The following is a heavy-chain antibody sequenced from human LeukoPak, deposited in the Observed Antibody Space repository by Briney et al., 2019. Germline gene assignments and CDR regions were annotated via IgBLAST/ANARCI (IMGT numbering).Heavy chain of an antibody. Sequence: GGSLRLSCAASGFTVSSNYMSWVRQAPGKGLEWVPVIYSGGSTYYADSVKGRFTISRDNSKNTLYLQMNSLRAEDTAVYYCARGSYGDYLDYWGQGTLVTVSS. CDR1: GFTVSSNY. CDR3: ARGSYGDYLDY. D-gene: IGHD4-17*01. CDR2: IYSGGST. V-gene: IGHV3-66*01. J-gene: IGHJ4*02.